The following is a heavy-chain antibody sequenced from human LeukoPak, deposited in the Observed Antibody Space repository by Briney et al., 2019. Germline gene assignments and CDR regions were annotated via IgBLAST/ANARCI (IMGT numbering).Heavy chain of an antibody. Sequence: GGSLRLSCAASGFTVSSNYMSWVRQAPGKGLEWVSHISGSGGSTKYSGSVKGRFTISRDNSKNTLYLQINSLGADDTAVYYCAKDQDPHSYGSGSYAPFDYWGQGTLVTVSS. V-gene: IGHV3-23*01. D-gene: IGHD3-10*01. J-gene: IGHJ4*02. CDR3: AKDQDPHSYGSGSYAPFDY. CDR2: ISGSGGST. CDR1: GFTVSSNY.